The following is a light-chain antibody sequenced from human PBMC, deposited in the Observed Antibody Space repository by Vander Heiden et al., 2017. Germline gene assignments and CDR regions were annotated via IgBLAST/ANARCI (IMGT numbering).Light chain of an antibody. CDR1: ENIVRW. J-gene: IGKJ2*01. V-gene: IGKV1-5*01. CDR2: DAS. Sequence: DIQVTQSPSTLSASVGDTVTITCRASENIVRWLAWYQQKPGKAPKLLIYDASSLERGVPSRFSGSGFGTEFILTISSLEPDDFATYYCQQYNGYFKTFGQGTKLEIK. CDR3: QQYNGYFKT.